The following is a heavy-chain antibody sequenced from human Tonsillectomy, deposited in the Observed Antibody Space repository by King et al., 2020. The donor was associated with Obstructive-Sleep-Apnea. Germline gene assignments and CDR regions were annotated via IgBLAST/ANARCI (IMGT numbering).Heavy chain of an antibody. Sequence: VQLVESGGGLVQPGGSRRVSCAASGFSLSSYWMTWVRQAPGKGLEWVANIKQGGSAKYYVDSVKGRFTISRVNAKNSLDLQMNSLRADDTAVYYCARGGAGLVYWGQGTLVTVSS. CDR3: ARGGAGLVY. V-gene: IGHV3-7*03. CDR2: IKQGGSAK. J-gene: IGHJ4*02. CDR1: GFSLSSYW. D-gene: IGHD6-13*01.